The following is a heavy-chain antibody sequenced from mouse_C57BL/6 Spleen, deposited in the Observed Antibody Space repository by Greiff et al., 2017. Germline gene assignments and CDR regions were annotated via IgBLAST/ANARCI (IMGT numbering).Heavy chain of an antibody. CDR1: GYTFTSYW. V-gene: IGHV1-52*01. Sequence: QVQLQQPGAELVRPGSSVKLSCKASGYTFTSYWMHWVKQRPIQGLEWIGNIDPSDSYTNYNQKFKGKSTLTVDKSSSTAYMQLSSLTSEDSAVYYCARGGTEGYFDYWGQGTTLTVSS. CDR3: ARGGTEGYFDY. J-gene: IGHJ2*01. D-gene: IGHD3-3*01. CDR2: IDPSDSYT.